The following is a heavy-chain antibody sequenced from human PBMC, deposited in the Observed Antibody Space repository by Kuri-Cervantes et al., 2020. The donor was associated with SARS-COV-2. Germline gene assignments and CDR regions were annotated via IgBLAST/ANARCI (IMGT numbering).Heavy chain of an antibody. D-gene: IGHD5-18*01. Sequence: GSLRLSCAVSGYSISSGYYWGWIRQPPGKGLEWIGSTYHSGSANYNPSLKSRVTISVDTSKNQFSLKLSSVTAADTAVYYCARLGYSYAYARDYWGQGNLVTVSS. CDR1: GYSISSGYY. V-gene: IGHV4-38-2*01. J-gene: IGHJ4*02. CDR2: TYHSGSA. CDR3: ARLGYSYAYARDY.